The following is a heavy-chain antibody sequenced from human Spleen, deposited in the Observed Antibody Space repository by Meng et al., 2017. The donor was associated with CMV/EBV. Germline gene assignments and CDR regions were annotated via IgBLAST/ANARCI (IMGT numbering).Heavy chain of an antibody. CDR3: ARVRGSGPSYDYYYYYGMDV. J-gene: IGHJ6*02. CDR1: GGSISSYY. CDR2: INHSGTT. V-gene: IGHV4-34*01. Sequence: GSLRLSCTVSGGSISSYYWSWIRQPPGKGLEWIGEINHSGTTKYNPSLNSRVTISVDTSKKQFSLKLKSVTAADTAVYYCARVRGSGPSYDYYYYYGMDVWGQGTTVTVSS. D-gene: IGHD3-10*01.